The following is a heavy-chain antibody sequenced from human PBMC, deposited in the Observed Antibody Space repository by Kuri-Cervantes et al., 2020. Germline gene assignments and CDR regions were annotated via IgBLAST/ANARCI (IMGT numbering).Heavy chain of an antibody. D-gene: IGHD3-16*02. J-gene: IGHJ3*02. V-gene: IGHV3-19*01. CDR3: ASSYDYIWGSYHIGAFDI. CDR1: GFTFSNSD. CDR2: VSWNGSRT. Sequence: GESLKISCAASGFTFSNSDMNWVRQAPGKGLEWVSGVSWNGSRTHYADSVKGRFTISRDNAKNSLYLQMNSLRAEDTAVYYCASSYDYIWGSYHIGAFDIWGQGTMVTVSS.